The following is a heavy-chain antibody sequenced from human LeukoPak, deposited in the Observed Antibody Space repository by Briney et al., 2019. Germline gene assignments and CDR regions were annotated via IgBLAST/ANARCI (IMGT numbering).Heavy chain of an antibody. CDR3: ARDRYYYDSSGYPGTHDAFDI. V-gene: IGHV1-2*02. D-gene: IGHD3-22*01. CDR1: GYTFTGYY. J-gene: IGHJ3*02. CDR2: INPNSGGT. Sequence: GASVKVSCKASGYTFTGYYMHWVRQAPGQGLEWMGWINPNSGGTNYAQKFQGRVTMTRDTSISTAYMELSRLRSDDTAVYYCARDRYYYDSSGYPGTHDAFDIWGQGTMVTVSS.